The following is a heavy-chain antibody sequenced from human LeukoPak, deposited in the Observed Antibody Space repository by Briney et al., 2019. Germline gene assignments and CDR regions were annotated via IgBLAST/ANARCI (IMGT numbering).Heavy chain of an antibody. J-gene: IGHJ4*02. Sequence: GGSLRLSCVASGFSVSSNWMHWVRQAPGKGLVWVSRIISDGTTTLYADSVTGRFTISRDNAKNTLYLQMNNLGAEDTAVYYCARAYCGTTSCSSLKDWGQGTLVTVSS. CDR2: IISDGTTT. CDR1: GFSVSSNW. V-gene: IGHV3-74*01. D-gene: IGHD2-2*01. CDR3: ARAYCGTTSCSSLKD.